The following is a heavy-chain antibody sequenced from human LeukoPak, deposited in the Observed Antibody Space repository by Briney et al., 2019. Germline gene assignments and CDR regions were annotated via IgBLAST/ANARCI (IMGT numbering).Heavy chain of an antibody. CDR3: GRVIAGAIDY. CDR2: INLDGSER. V-gene: IGHV3-7*01. D-gene: IGHD6-13*01. Sequence: GGSLRLSCAASGFTFSGHSMTWVRQAPGKGRERVANINLDGSERFYVDFVKGRFTVSRDNADNSMYLQMNSLRAEDTAVYYCGRVIAGAIDYWGQGTLVTVSS. CDR1: GFTFSGHS. J-gene: IGHJ4*02.